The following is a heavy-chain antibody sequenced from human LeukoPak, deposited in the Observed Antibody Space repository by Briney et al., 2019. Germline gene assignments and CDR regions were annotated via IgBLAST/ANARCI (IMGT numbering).Heavy chain of an antibody. CDR2: INHSGST. CDR3: ARGNWNTGAFDI. Sequence: SETLSLTCTVSGGSISSTNYYWSWIRQPPGKGLEWIGEINHSGSTNYNPSLKSRVTISVDTSKNQFSLKLSSVTAADTAVYYCARGNWNTGAFDIWGQGTMVTVSS. V-gene: IGHV4-39*07. CDR1: GGSISSTNYY. J-gene: IGHJ3*02. D-gene: IGHD1-1*01.